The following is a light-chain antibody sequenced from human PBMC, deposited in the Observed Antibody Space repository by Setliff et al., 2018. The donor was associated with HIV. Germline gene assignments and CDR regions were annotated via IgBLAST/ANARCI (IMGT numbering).Light chain of an antibody. Sequence: QSALTQPASVSGSPGQPITISCTGTSSDVGSYNVVSWYQQHPGKAPKLMIYEVSERPSGVSNRFSGSKSGSTASLTISGLQAEDEADYYCCSYAGSSTYVFGTGTKVTVL. CDR3: CSYAGSSTYV. V-gene: IGLV2-23*02. CDR1: SSDVGSYNV. CDR2: EVS. J-gene: IGLJ1*01.